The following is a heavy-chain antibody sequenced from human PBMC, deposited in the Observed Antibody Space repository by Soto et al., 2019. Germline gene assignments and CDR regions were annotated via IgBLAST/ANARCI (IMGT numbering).Heavy chain of an antibody. Sequence: QVQLVQSGAEVKKPGSSVKVSCKASGGTFSSYTISWVRQAPGQGLEWMGRIIPILGIANYAQKFQGRVTITADKSTSTAYMELSSLRSEDTAVYDCARDSSSSSSYYYYMDVWGKGTTVTVSS. CDR2: IIPILGIA. D-gene: IGHD6-13*01. J-gene: IGHJ6*03. CDR3: ARDSSSSSSYYYYMDV. CDR1: GGTFSSYT. V-gene: IGHV1-69*08.